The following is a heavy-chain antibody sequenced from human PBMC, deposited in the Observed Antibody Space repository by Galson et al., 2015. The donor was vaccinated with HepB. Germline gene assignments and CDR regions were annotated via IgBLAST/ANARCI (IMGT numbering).Heavy chain of an antibody. CDR2: ISGYNGKT. CDR3: ARDRPMTASWLDP. Sequence: SCKASGYALTDYGVSWVRQAPGQGLEWMGWISGYNGKTNYAQKLQGRVTMTADTSTGTAYMELRNLRSDDTAMYYCARDRPMTASWLDPWGQGTLVTVSS. J-gene: IGHJ5*02. D-gene: IGHD2-21*02. V-gene: IGHV1-18*04. CDR1: GYALTDYG.